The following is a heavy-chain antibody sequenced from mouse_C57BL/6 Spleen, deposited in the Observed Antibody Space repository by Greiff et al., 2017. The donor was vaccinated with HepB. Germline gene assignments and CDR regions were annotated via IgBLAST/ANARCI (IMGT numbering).Heavy chain of an antibody. CDR2: IYPRSGNT. Sequence: VKLMESGAELARPGASVKLSCKASGYTFTSYGISWVKQRTGQGLEWIGEIYPRSGNTYYNEKFKGKATLTADKSSSTAYMELRSLTSEDSAVYFCARLNNWAWFAYWGQGTLVTVSA. J-gene: IGHJ3*01. V-gene: IGHV1-81*01. CDR3: ARLNNWAWFAY. CDR1: GYTFTSYG. D-gene: IGHD4-1*02.